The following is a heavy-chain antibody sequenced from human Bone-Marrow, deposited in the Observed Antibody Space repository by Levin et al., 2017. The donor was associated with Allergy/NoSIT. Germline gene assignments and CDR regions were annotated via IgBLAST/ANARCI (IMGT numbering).Heavy chain of an antibody. D-gene: IGHD1-7*01. J-gene: IGHJ4*02. CDR3: AKDVTGTLPDY. Sequence: PGGSLRLSCAASGFTFSSYGMHWVRQAPGKGLEWVAVISYDGSNKYYADSVKGRFTISRDNSKNTLYLQMNSLRAEDTAVYYCAKDVTGTLPDYWGQGTLVTVSS. CDR1: GFTFSSYG. V-gene: IGHV3-30*18. CDR2: ISYDGSNK.